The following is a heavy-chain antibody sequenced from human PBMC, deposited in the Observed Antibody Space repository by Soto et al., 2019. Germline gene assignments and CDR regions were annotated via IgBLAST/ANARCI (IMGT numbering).Heavy chain of an antibody. D-gene: IGHD2-2*01. V-gene: IGHV3-21*01. Sequence: PGGSLRLSCAASGFTFSSYSMNWVRQAPGKGLEWVSSISSSSSYIYYADSVKGRFTISRDNAKNSLYLQMNSLRAEDTAVYYCERDLDFDIVVVPAAIGGMDVWGQGTTVPVSS. CDR3: ERDLDFDIVVVPAAIGGMDV. CDR2: ISSSSSYI. J-gene: IGHJ6*02. CDR1: GFTFSSYS.